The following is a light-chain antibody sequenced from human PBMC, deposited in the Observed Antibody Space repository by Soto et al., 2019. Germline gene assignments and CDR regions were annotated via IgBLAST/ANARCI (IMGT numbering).Light chain of an antibody. CDR1: PSISSS. Sequence: DIQLTQSPSSLSAAVGDRVTIACRASPSISSSVNWYQQKAGKAPNLLIYTASNLERGVPSRFSGSGSGTDFTLTISSLQPEDFATYFCQQSYRRPRALGQGTKVDIK. V-gene: IGKV1-39*01. CDR3: QQSYRRPRA. J-gene: IGKJ1*01. CDR2: TAS.